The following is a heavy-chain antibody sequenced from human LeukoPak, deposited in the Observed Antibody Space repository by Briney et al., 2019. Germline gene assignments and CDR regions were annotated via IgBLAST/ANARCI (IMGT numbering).Heavy chain of an antibody. CDR1: GFTFSSYS. CDR2: ISSSSSTI. V-gene: IGHV3-48*01. CDR3: ARGLRGSTGY. Sequence: PGGSLRLSCAASGFTFSSYSMNWVRQAPGKGLEWVSYISSSSSTIYYADSVKGRFTISRDNAKNSLYLQMNSLRAEDTAVYYCARGLRGSTGYWGQGTLVTVSS. D-gene: IGHD1-14*01. J-gene: IGHJ4*02.